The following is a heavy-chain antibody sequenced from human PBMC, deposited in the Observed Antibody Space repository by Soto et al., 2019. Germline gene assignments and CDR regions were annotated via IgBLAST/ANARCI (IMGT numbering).Heavy chain of an antibody. CDR1: GFTFSNAW. V-gene: IGHV3-15*01. D-gene: IGHD3-22*01. J-gene: IGHJ3*02. Sequence: GGSLRLSCAASGFTFSNAWMSWVRQAPGKGLEWVGRIKSKTDGGTTDYAAPVKGRFTISRDDSKNTLYLRMNSLKTEDTAVYYCTTDPGDSSGYDAFDIWGQGTMVTVSS. CDR3: TTDPGDSSGYDAFDI. CDR2: IKSKTDGGTT.